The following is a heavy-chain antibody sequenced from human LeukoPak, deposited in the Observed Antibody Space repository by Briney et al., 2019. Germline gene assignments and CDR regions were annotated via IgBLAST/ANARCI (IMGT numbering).Heavy chain of an antibody. V-gene: IGHV3-30*03. CDR3: ARDWKTNSFDY. CDR2: ISYDGSNI. D-gene: IGHD1-1*01. J-gene: IGHJ4*02. CDR1: GFTFSSYG. Sequence: GGSLRLPCAASGFTFSSYGMHWVRQAPGKGLEWVAVISYDGSNIYYADYVKGRSTISRDISKNTLYLQMDSLRAEDTAIYYCARDWKTNSFDYWGQGTLVTVSS.